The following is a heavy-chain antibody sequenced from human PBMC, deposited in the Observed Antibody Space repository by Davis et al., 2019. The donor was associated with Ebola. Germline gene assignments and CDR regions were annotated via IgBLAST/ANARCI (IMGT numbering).Heavy chain of an antibody. CDR1: PFSFPPYN. J-gene: IGHJ4*02. Sequence: ASVKVSCKASPFSFPPYNIHWMRQAPGQGLEWLGRVILKSGATNYAQKFQGRVTMTRDTSISTVYMELSSLRYDDTADYYCARGHNYAHEYWGQGTLVTVSS. CDR3: ARGHNYAHEY. CDR2: VILKSGAT. D-gene: IGHD4-11*01. V-gene: IGHV1-2*06.